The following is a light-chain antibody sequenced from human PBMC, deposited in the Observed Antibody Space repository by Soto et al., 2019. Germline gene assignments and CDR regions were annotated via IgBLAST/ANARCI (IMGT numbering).Light chain of an antibody. V-gene: IGKV1-16*02. CDR2: AXA. CDR1: HDFQKY. J-gene: IGKJ5*01. CDR3: QQYKSYPST. Sequence: DIQMTQSASSLSASFXDSVSLACMASHDFQKYLAXXQQXXGXAPKXXXDAXARLQSWGPAHLNGSGSATDFTLPISGLHPEDFANYYFQQYKSYPSTFGQGTRLEIK.